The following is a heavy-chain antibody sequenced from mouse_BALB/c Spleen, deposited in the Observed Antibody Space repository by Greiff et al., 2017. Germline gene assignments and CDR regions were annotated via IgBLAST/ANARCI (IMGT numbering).Heavy chain of an antibody. D-gene: IGHD2-1*01. V-gene: IGHV1-9*01. CDR3: ARCYYGNYDYAMDY. J-gene: IGHJ4*01. Sequence: VKLQESGAELMKPGASVKISCKATGYTFSSYWIEWVKQRPGHGLEWIGEILPGSGSTNYNEKVKGKATFTADTSSNTAYMQLSSLTSEDSAVYYCARCYYGNYDYAMDYWGQGTSVTVSS. CDR2: ILPGSGST. CDR1: GYTFSSYW.